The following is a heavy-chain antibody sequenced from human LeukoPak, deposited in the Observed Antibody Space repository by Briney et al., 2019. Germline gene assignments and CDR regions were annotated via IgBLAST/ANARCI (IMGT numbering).Heavy chain of an antibody. CDR3: ARSGYTSGYADY. CDR2: IHTSGST. V-gene: IGHV4-61*02. J-gene: IGHJ4*02. D-gene: IGHD5-18*01. CDR1: SGSISSGSYY. Sequence: SETLSLTCTVSSGSISSGSYYWSWIRQPAGKGLEWIGRIHTSGSTNYNPSLKSRVTISLDTSKNQFSLKLSSVTAADTAVYFCARSGYTSGYADYWGQGILVTVS.